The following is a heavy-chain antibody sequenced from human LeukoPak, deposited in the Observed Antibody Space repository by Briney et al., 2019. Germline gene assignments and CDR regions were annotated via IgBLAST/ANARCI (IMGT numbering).Heavy chain of an antibody. J-gene: IGHJ4*02. CDR2: INPSGGST. V-gene: IGHV1-46*01. D-gene: IGHD1-26*01. Sequence: ASVKVSCKASGYTFTTYYIHWVRQAPGQGLEWMGVINPSGGSTTYAQKFQGRVTMTRDTSTSTVYMELSRLRSEDTAVYYCAGSGTYYGPRFDYWGQGTLVTVSS. CDR3: AGSGTYYGPRFDY. CDR1: GYTFTTYY.